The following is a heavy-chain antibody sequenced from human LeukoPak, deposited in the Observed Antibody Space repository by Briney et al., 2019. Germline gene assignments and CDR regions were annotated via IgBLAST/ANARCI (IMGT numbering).Heavy chain of an antibody. D-gene: IGHD1-26*01. Sequence: PGGALRLSCAASGFTFSSYGMHWVRQAPGKGLEWVAVISYDGSNKYYADSVKGRFTISRDNSKNTLYLQMNSLRAEDTAVYYCANEMYSGSYWGIDYWGQGTVVTVSS. CDR3: ANEMYSGSYWGIDY. J-gene: IGHJ4*02. CDR1: GFTFSSYG. V-gene: IGHV3-30*18. CDR2: ISYDGSNK.